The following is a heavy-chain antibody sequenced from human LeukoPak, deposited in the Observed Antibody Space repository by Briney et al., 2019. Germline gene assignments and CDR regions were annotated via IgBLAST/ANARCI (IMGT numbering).Heavy chain of an antibody. Sequence: GASVKVSCKASGYTFTAYYMHWVRQAPGQGLEWMGWINPNSGGTNFAQKFQGRVTMTRDTSITTAYMELSRLRSDDTAVYYCARASSTYYDILTGYYPPYYYYGMDVWGQGTTVTVSS. CDR2: INPNSGGT. CDR3: ARASSTYYDILTGYYPPYYYYGMDV. CDR1: GYTFTAYY. V-gene: IGHV1-2*02. J-gene: IGHJ6*02. D-gene: IGHD3-9*01.